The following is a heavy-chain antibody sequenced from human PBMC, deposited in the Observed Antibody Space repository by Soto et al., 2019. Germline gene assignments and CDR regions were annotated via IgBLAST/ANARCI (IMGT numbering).Heavy chain of an antibody. CDR2: IYYSRST. Sequence: PSETLSLTCTVSGAPISSSSCYWGWIRQPPGKGLEWIGSIYYSRSTNYNPSLKSRVTISVDTSKNQFSLKLNSVTAADTAIYYCARHFDYYDSSGYYRWFDPWGQGTLVTVSS. D-gene: IGHD3-22*01. V-gene: IGHV4-39*01. J-gene: IGHJ5*02. CDR3: ARHFDYYDSSGYYRWFDP. CDR1: GAPISSSSCY.